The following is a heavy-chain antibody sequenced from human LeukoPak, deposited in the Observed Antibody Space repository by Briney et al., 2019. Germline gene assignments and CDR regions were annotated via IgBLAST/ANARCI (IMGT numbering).Heavy chain of an antibody. Sequence: PSETLSLTCTVSGGSISSGSYYWSWIRQPAGKGLEWIGRIYTSGSTNYNPSLKSRVTMSVDTSKNQFSLKLSSVTAADTAVYYCARSSGGYDAWAFDPWGQGTLVTVSS. D-gene: IGHD1-26*01. CDR2: IYTSGST. V-gene: IGHV4-61*02. CDR3: ARSSGGYDAWAFDP. J-gene: IGHJ5*02. CDR1: GGSISSGSYY.